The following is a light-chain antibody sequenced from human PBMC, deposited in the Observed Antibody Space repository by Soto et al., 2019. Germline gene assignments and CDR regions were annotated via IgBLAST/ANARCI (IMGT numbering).Light chain of an antibody. CDR1: SSNFANYKY. CDR3: SSYTTSSTMV. Sequence: QSALTQPASVSGSPGQSITVSCKGTSSNFANYKYVSWFQQHPGKAPKLIIFDVSYRPSGASNRFSGSLSGNTASLTISGLLAEDEADYYCSSYTTSSTMVFGGGTKLTVL. J-gene: IGLJ2*01. CDR2: DVS. V-gene: IGLV2-14*03.